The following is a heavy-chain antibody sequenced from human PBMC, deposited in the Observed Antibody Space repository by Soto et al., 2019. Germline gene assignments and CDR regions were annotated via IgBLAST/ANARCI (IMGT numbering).Heavy chain of an antibody. D-gene: IGHD2-2*01. CDR1: GFLFSSYW. Sequence: GSLRLSCEISGFLFSSYWMSWVRQAPGKGLEWVAHIKPDGSENSYVDSVKGRFTISRDNAKNSLYLQMNNLRAEDTAVYYCAKDLYCSSTSCYFSYYYYGMDVWGQGTTVTVSS. V-gene: IGHV3-7*01. J-gene: IGHJ6*02. CDR2: IKPDGSEN. CDR3: AKDLYCSSTSCYFSYYYYGMDV.